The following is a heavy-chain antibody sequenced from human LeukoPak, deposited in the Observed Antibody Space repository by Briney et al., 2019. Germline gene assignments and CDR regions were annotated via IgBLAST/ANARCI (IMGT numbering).Heavy chain of an antibody. Sequence: GESLKISCKGPGYSFTSYWIGWVRQMPGKGLEWMGIIYPGDSDTRYSPSFQGQVTISADKSISTAYLQWSSLKASDTAMYYCASSSPSHYDSSGYRVDYWGQGTLVTVSS. V-gene: IGHV5-51*01. D-gene: IGHD3-22*01. CDR1: GYSFTSYW. J-gene: IGHJ4*02. CDR2: IYPGDSDT. CDR3: ASSSPSHYDSSGYRVDY.